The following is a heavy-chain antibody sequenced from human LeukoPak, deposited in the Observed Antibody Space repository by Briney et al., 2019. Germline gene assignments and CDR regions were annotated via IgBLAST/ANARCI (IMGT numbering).Heavy chain of an antibody. CDR1: AGSSSSYY. CDR2: IYYSGST. V-gene: IGHV4-59*01. Sequence: SETLSLTCAVSAGSSSSYYWNWIRQSPGKGLEWIGYIYYSGSTNYNPSLKSRVTISVDTSKNQFSLNLSSVTAADTAVYYCARVSSRPGAYGDHFDYWGQRTLVTVSS. CDR3: ARVSSRPGAYGDHFDY. J-gene: IGHJ4*02. D-gene: IGHD4-17*01.